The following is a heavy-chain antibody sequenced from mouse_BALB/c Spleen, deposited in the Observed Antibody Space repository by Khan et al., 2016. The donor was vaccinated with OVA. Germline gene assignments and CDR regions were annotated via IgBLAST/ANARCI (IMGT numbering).Heavy chain of an antibody. V-gene: IGHV5-12*02. CDR1: GFTFSDYY. D-gene: IGHD2-12*01. CDR3: ARQLYGAMDH. CDR2: ISNGGGST. J-gene: IGHJ4*01. Sequence: EVELVESGGGLVQPGGSLKLSCATSGFTFSDYYMYWVRQTPEKRLEWVAYISNGGGSTYYPDTVKGRFTISRDNAKNTLYLQMSRLKSEDTAMYYCARQLYGAMDHWGQATSVTVSS.